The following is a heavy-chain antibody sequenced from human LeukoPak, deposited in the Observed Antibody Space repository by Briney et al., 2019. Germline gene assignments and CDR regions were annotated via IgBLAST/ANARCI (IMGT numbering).Heavy chain of an antibody. CDR1: GGSFSGYY. CDR3: VTRARRPYYYYYYMDV. CDR2: INHSGST. D-gene: IGHD6-6*01. Sequence: PSETLSLTCAVYGGSFSGYYWSWIRQPPGKGLEWIGEINHSGSTNYNPSLKSRVTISVDTSKNQFSLKLSSVTAADTAVYYCVTRARRPYYYYYYMDVWGKGTTVTVSS. V-gene: IGHV4-34*01. J-gene: IGHJ6*03.